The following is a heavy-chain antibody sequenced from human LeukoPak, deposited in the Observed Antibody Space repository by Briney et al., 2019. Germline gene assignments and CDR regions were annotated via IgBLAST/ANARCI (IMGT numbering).Heavy chain of an antibody. V-gene: IGHV3-23*01. CDR2: TTGSGAAT. CDR1: GFSFSSYA. Sequence: GGSLRLSCAASGFSFSSYAMTWVRQAPGEGLEWVSTTTGSGAATYYADSVKGRVTISRDNSKNTLYLQMNSLRADDTAVYYCARVGAFCTSASCPSDYWGQGTLVTVSS. CDR3: ARVGAFCTSASCPSDY. J-gene: IGHJ4*02. D-gene: IGHD2-2*01.